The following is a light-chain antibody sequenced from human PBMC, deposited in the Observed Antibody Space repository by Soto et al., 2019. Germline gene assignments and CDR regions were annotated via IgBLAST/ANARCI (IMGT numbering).Light chain of an antibody. J-gene: IGKJ3*01. V-gene: IGKV3-20*01. CDR1: QSVSSTF. CDR2: GAS. CDR3: QQYGCSPFS. Sequence: IVLTQSPGTLSLSPGERATLSCRASQSVSSTFLAWFQQKPGQAPRLLIYGASTRATGIPDRFSGSGSGTDFTLTIITLEPEDFAVYYCQQYGCSPFSFGPGTKVDIK.